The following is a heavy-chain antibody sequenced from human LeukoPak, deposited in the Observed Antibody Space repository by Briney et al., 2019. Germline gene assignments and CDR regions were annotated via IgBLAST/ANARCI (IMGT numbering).Heavy chain of an antibody. CDR2: ISSSSSYI. J-gene: IGHJ4*02. V-gene: IGHV3-21*01. CDR3: ARDGGVPAANGFDY. D-gene: IGHD2-2*01. Sequence: GGSLRLSCAASGFTFGIYRMNWVRQAPGKGLEWVSSISSSSSYIYYADSVKGRFTISRDNAKNSLYLQMNSLRAEDTAVYYCARDGGVPAANGFDYWGQGTLVTVSS. CDR1: GFTFGIYR.